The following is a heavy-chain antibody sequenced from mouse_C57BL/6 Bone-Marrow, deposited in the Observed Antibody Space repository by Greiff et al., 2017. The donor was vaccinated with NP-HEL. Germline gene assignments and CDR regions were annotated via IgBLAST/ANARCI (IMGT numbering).Heavy chain of an antibody. V-gene: IGHV1-64*01. J-gene: IGHJ1*03. CDR1: GYTFTSYW. D-gene: IGHD2-12*01. CDR2: IHPNSGST. Sequence: QVQLKQPGAELVKPGASVKLSCKASGYTFTSYWMHWVKQRPGQGLEWIGMIHPNSGSTNYNEKFKSKATLTVDNSSSTAYMQLSSLTSEDSAVYYCASYSLYWYFDVWGTGTTVTVSS. CDR3: ASYSLYWYFDV.